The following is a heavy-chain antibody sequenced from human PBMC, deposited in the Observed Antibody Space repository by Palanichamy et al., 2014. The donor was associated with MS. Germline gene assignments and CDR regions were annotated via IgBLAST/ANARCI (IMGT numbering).Heavy chain of an antibody. Sequence: QVNLQESGPGLVKPSQTLSLTCTVSGVSISSTSSYWNWVRQPAGKGLEWLGRVYSKGSTDYNSSLKSRVAISLDASKNQFTLKVTSVTATDAAVYCCARFDFWAPDVWGQGTTVTV. CDR3: ARFDFWAPDV. J-gene: IGHJ6*02. V-gene: IGHV4-61*02. D-gene: IGHD3-3*01. CDR1: GVSISSTSSY. CDR2: VYSKGST.